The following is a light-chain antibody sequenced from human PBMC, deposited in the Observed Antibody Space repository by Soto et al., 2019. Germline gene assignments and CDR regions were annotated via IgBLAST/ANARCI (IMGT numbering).Light chain of an antibody. CDR1: QSISPW. Sequence: DIQMTQSPSTLSASVGDRVTITCRASQSISPWLAWYQQKPGKAPKLLIYKASSLESGVPSRFSGSGSGTEFTLTISSLQTEDFATYYCQHYNSYPITCGQGTRLEIK. J-gene: IGKJ5*01. V-gene: IGKV1-5*03. CDR2: KAS. CDR3: QHYNSYPIT.